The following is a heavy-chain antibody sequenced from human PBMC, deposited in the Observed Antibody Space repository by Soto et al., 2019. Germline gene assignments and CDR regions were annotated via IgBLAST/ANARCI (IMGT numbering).Heavy chain of an antibody. D-gene: IGHD6-19*01. Sequence: GRSLRLSCAASGFTFDDYAMHWVRQAPGKGLEWVSGISWNSGSIGYADSVKGRFTISRDNAKNSLYLQMNSLRAEDTALYYCAKDLAVAGTYYYGMDVWGQGTTVTVSS. J-gene: IGHJ6*02. CDR2: ISWNSGSI. CDR3: AKDLAVAGTYYYGMDV. V-gene: IGHV3-9*01. CDR1: GFTFDDYA.